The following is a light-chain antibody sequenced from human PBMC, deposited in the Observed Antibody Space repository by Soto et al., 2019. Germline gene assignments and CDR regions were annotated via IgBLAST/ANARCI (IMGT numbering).Light chain of an antibody. CDR2: AAS. V-gene: IGKV1-17*01. J-gene: IGKJ1*01. Sequence: DIHMTQSPSSLSASVGYRFTITCRASQGIRNDLGWYQQKPGKAPKRLIYAASSLQSGVPSRFRGSGSGTDFTLTISCLQSEDFETYYCQQYYSYPRTFGQGTKVDIK. CDR3: QQYYSYPRT. CDR1: QGIRND.